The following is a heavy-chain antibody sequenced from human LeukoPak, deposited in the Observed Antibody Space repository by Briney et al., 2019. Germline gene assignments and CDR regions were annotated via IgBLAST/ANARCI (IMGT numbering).Heavy chain of an antibody. D-gene: IGHD7-27*01. V-gene: IGHV4-38-2*01. Sequence: KPSETLSLTCAVSGYSISSGYYWGWIRQPPGKGLERIGSIYHSGSTYYNPSLKSRVTIPVDTSKNQFSLKLSSVTAADTAVYYCARRLGIMRDPFDYWGQGTLVTVSS. CDR1: GYSISSGYY. CDR3: ARRLGIMRDPFDY. CDR2: IYHSGST. J-gene: IGHJ4*02.